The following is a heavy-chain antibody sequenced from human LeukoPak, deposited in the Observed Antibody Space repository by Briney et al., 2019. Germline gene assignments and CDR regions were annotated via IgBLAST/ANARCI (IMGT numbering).Heavy chain of an antibody. CDR3: AKGKDTAMVTPFDY. V-gene: IGHV3-23*01. CDR2: LTGSGRDT. D-gene: IGHD5-18*01. Sequence: GGSLRLSCAASGFTLNIYAMNWVRQAPGKGLDWVSSLTGSGRDTYYTDSVKGRFTISRDNSKNTLYLQMNSLRPDDTAVYYCAKGKDTAMVTPFDYWGQGTLVTVSS. CDR1: GFTLNIYA. J-gene: IGHJ4*02.